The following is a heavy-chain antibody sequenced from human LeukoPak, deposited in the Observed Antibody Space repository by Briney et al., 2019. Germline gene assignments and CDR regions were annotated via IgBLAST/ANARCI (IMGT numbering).Heavy chain of an antibody. J-gene: IGHJ4*02. CDR3: ATHFSSSSY. V-gene: IGHV3-23*01. D-gene: IGHD6-6*01. Sequence: SGGSLRLSCAASGFTFSNYAMSWVRQAPGKGLEWVSAVSGSGGSTYYADSVKGRFTISRDNSKNTLYLQMNSLRAVDTAVYYCATHFSSSSYWGQGTLVTVSS. CDR1: GFTFSNYA. CDR2: VSGSGGST.